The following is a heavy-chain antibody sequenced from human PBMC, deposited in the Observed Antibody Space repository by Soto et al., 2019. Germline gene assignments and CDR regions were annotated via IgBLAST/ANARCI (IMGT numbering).Heavy chain of an antibody. Sequence: EVQLVESGGGLVQPGGSLRLSCAASGLIFSNYKMHWVRQAPGKGLVWVSRINTDGSITDYGDSVKGRFTVSRDNAKNTMYLQMNSLTADDTAVYYCARDTNGLHYWGQGTLVTVSS. CDR3: ARDTNGLHY. J-gene: IGHJ4*02. CDR1: GLIFSNYK. CDR2: INTDGSIT. V-gene: IGHV3-74*01. D-gene: IGHD2-8*01.